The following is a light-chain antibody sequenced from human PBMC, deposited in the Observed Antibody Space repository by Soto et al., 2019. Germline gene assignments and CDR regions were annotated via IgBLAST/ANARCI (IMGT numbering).Light chain of an antibody. V-gene: IGKV3-11*01. CDR3: QQRKHWPPIT. CDR1: QSVSSY. CDR2: AAS. Sequence: EIVLTQSPATLSLSPGERATLSCRASQSVSSYLAWYQQKPGQAPRLLIYAASNRATGVPARFSGSGSGTVFTLTIGSLEPEDSAVYYCQQRKHWPPITFGQGTRLEN. J-gene: IGKJ5*01.